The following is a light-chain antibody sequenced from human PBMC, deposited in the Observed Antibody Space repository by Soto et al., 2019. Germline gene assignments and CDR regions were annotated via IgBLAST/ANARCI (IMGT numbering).Light chain of an antibody. Sequence: ELVMTQSPATLSVAPGERATLSCRASQSISTFLVWYQQKPGQAPGLLIYGASTRATGIPARFSGSGSGTEFTLTISSLQSEDFAVYYCQQYNNWPRTFGQGTK. CDR2: GAS. J-gene: IGKJ1*01. V-gene: IGKV3-15*01. CDR3: QQYNNWPRT. CDR1: QSISTF.